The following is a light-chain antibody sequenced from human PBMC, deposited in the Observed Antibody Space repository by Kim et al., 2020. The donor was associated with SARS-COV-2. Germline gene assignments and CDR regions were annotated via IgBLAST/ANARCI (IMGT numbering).Light chain of an antibody. CDR3: QSYDSSNWV. CDR1: SGSIASNY. Sequence: NFTLTQPHSVSESPGKTVTISCTRSSGSIASNYVQWYQQRPGSAPTTVIYEDNQRPSGVPDRFSGSIDSSSNSVSLTISGLKTEDEADYYCQSYDSSNWVFGGGTQLTVL. CDR2: EDN. J-gene: IGLJ3*02. V-gene: IGLV6-57*04.